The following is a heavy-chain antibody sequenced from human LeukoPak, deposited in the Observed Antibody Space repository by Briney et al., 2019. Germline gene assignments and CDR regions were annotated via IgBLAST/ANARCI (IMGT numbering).Heavy chain of an antibody. CDR2: ISAYTGNT. V-gene: IGHV1-18*01. D-gene: IGHD3-9*01. J-gene: IGHJ4*02. CDR3: ARWGYDILTGYYDYFDY. CDR1: GYSLNNYG. Sequence: ASVKVSCKTSGYSLNNYGLTWVRQALGQGIEWMGWISAYTGNTNYARHLQGRVIMTTDTSTSTAYMELRSLRSDDTAVYYCARWGYDILTGYYDYFDYWGQGTLVTVSS.